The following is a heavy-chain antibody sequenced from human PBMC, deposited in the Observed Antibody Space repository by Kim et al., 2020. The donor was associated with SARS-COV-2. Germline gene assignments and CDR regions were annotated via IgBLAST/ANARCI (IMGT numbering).Heavy chain of an antibody. D-gene: IGHD3-22*01. Sequence: GESLKISCKGSGYSFTSYWIGWVRQMPGKGLEWMGIIYPGDSDTRYSPSFQGQVTISADKSISTAYLQWSSLKASDTAMYYCARPVLYYYDSRYYFDYWGQGTLVTVSS. CDR3: ARPVLYYYDSRYYFDY. CDR1: GYSFTSYW. CDR2: IYPGDSDT. V-gene: IGHV5-51*01. J-gene: IGHJ4*02.